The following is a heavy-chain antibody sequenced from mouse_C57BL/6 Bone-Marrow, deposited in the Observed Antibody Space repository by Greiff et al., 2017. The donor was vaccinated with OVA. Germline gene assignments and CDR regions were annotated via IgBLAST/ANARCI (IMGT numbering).Heavy chain of an antibody. D-gene: IGHD1-1*01. V-gene: IGHV7-3*01. Sequence: EVMLVESGGGLVQPGGSLSLSCAASGFTFTDYYMSWVRQPPGKALEWLGFIRNKANGYTTEYSASVKGRFTISRDNSQSILYLQMNALRAEDSATYYCASLYGSSPYWYFDVWGTGTTVTVSS. CDR3: ASLYGSSPYWYFDV. CDR2: IRNKANGYTT. J-gene: IGHJ1*03. CDR1: GFTFTDYY.